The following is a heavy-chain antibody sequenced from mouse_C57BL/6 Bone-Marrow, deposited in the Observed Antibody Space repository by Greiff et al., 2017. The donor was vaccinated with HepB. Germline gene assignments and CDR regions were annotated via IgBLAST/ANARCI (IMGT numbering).Heavy chain of an antibody. Sequence: DVKLVESGGGLVKPGGSLKLSCAASGFTFSSYAMSWVRQTPEKRLEWVATISDGGSYTYYPDNVKGRFTISRDNAKNNLYLQMSHLKSEDTAMYYCARDYTTVVPPWSLYVWGTGTTVTVSS. J-gene: IGHJ1*03. D-gene: IGHD1-1*01. CDR1: GFTFSSYA. CDR3: ARDYTTVVPPWSLYV. V-gene: IGHV5-4*01. CDR2: ISDGGSYT.